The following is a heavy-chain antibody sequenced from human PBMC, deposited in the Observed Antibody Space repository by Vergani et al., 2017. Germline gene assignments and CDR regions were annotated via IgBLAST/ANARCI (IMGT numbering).Heavy chain of an antibody. D-gene: IGHD1-1*01. Sequence: VESGGGLVQPGGSLRLSCTVSGFTFSSNDFHWVRQTAGKGLEWVSSIGVDGDRYYSDSVKGRFTISRDNGQSYLYLDMDNLRVEDTAVYFCAKEICGTVNCYGWNHLEVWGEGTSVTVSS. CDR1: GFTFSSND. CDR3: AKEICGTVNCYGWNHLEV. V-gene: IGHV3-13*01. J-gene: IGHJ6*04. CDR2: IGVDGDR.